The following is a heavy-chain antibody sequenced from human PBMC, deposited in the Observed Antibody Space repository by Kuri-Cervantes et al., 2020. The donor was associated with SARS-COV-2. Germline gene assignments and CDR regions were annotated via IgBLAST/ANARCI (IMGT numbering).Heavy chain of an antibody. Sequence: GESLKISCAASGFTFSSNYMSWVRQAPGKGLEWVSVIYSGGSTYYADSVKGRFTISRDDSKNTLYLQMNSLKTEDTAVYYCTTDSYYYDSSGYYSKLYDFDYWGQGTLVTVSS. CDR3: TTDSYYYDSSGYYSKLYDFDY. CDR2: IYSGGST. D-gene: IGHD3-22*01. V-gene: IGHV3-53*01. CDR1: GFTFSSNY. J-gene: IGHJ4*02.